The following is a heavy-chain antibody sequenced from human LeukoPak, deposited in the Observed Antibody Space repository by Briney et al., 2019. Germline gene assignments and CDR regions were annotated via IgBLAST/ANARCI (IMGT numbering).Heavy chain of an antibody. CDR2: IYTSGST. Sequence: SETLSLTCTVSGGSISSYYWSWIRQPAGKGLEWIGRIYTSGSTNYNPSLKSRVTISVDTSKNQFSLKLSSVTAADTAVYYCARHSYSSSSAPIDYWGQGTLVTVSS. D-gene: IGHD6-6*01. V-gene: IGHV4-4*07. CDR3: ARHSYSSSSAPIDY. J-gene: IGHJ4*02. CDR1: GGSISSYY.